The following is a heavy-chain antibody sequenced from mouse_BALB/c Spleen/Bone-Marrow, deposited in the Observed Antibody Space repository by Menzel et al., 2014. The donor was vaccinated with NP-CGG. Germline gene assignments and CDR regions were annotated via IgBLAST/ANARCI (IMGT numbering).Heavy chain of an antibody. Sequence: DVQLQESGGGLVQPGGSRKLSCAASGFTFSDYGMAWVRQAPGKGPEWVAFISNLAYSIYYADTVTGRFTISRENAKNTLYLEMSILRSVNTAMYYCARDQVYYFGSSYGYFDVWGAGTTVIVSS. CDR1: GFTFSDYG. CDR3: ARDQVYYFGSSYGYFDV. D-gene: IGHD1-1*01. CDR2: ISNLAYSI. V-gene: IGHV5-15*02. J-gene: IGHJ1*01.